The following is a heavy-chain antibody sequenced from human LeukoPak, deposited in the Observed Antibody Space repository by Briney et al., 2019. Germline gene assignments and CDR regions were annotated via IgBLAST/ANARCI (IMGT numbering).Heavy chain of an antibody. V-gene: IGHV3-23*01. Sequence: GGSLRLSCAASGFTFSSYSMNWVRQAPGKGLEWVSAISGSGGSTYYADSVKGRFTISRDNSKNTLYLQMNSLRAEDTAVYYCAKAYDFWSGYYPSPFDYWGQGTLVTVSS. CDR1: GFTFSSYS. D-gene: IGHD3-3*01. CDR3: AKAYDFWSGYYPSPFDY. CDR2: ISGSGGST. J-gene: IGHJ4*02.